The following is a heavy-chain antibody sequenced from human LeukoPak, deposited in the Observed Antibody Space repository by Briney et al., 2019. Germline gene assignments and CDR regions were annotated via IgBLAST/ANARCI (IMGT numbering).Heavy chain of an antibody. CDR3: ARDPGYCSSTSCSAY. Sequence: SETLSLTCAVSGYSISSGYYWGWIRQPPGKGLEWIGSIYHSGSTYYNPSPKSRVTISVDTSKNQFSLKLSSVTAADTAVYYCARDPGYCSSTSCSAYWGQGTLVTVSS. V-gene: IGHV4-38-2*02. D-gene: IGHD2-2*01. CDR1: GYSISSGYY. J-gene: IGHJ4*02. CDR2: IYHSGST.